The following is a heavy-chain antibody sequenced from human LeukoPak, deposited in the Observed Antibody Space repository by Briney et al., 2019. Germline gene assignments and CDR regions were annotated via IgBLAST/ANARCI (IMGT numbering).Heavy chain of an antibody. CDR2: ISYDGSNK. CDR1: GFTFSSYA. Sequence: GGSLRLSYAASGFTFSSYAMHWVRQAPGKGLEWVAVISYDGSNKYYADSVKGRFTISRDNSKNTLYLQMNSLRAEDTAVYYCARGRSGHYYPNWGQGTLVTVSS. CDR3: ARGRSGHYYPN. V-gene: IGHV3-30-3*01. D-gene: IGHD3-22*01. J-gene: IGHJ4*02.